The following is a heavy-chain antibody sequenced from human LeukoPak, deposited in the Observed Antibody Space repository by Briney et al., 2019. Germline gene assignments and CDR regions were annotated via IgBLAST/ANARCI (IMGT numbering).Heavy chain of an antibody. V-gene: IGHV1-8*01. CDR3: ASFLILGESP. D-gene: IGHD3-16*01. CDR2: MNPNSGNT. CDR1: VYTFTSYD. J-gene: IGHJ4*02. Sequence: ASVKVSCKASVYTFTSYDINWVRQATGQGLEWMGWMNPNSGNTGYAQKFQGRVTMTRNTSRRTAYMELSSLRSEYTAVYYCASFLILGESPWGQETLVTVSS.